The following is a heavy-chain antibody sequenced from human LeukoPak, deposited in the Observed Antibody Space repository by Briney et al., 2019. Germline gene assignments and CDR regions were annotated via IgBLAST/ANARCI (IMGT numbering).Heavy chain of an antibody. CDR1: GFTFSSYG. CDR2: ISYDGSNK. CDR3: AKVLEWFSKGVDY. V-gene: IGHV3-30*18. J-gene: IGHJ4*02. D-gene: IGHD3-3*01. Sequence: GGSLRLSCAASGFTFSSYGMHWVRQAPGKGLEWVAVISYDGSNKYYADSVKGRFTISRDNSKNTLYLQMNSLRAEDTAVYYCAKVLEWFSKGVDYWGQGTLVTVSS.